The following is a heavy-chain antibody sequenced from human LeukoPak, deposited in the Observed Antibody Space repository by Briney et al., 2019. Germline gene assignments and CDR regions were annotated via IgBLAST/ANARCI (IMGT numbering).Heavy chain of an antibody. J-gene: IGHJ4*02. D-gene: IGHD2-2*01. V-gene: IGHV3-33*06. CDR1: GFIFRSYG. CDR3: AKEEDIVIVTAAPFDY. Sequence: GGSLRLSCAASGFIFRSYGMHWVRQAPGKGLEWVAVIWYDGSNQNYADSVKGRFTISRDNAKNTLYLQMNSLRDKDTAVYYCAKEEDIVIVTAAPFDYWGQGTLVTVSS. CDR2: IWYDGSNQ.